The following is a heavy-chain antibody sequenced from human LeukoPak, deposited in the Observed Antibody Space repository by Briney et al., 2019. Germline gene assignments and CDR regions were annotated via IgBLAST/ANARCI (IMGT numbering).Heavy chain of an antibody. CDR2: IWYDGSNK. Sequence: GGPLRLSCAASGFTFSSYGMHWVRQAPGKGLEWVAVIWYDGSNKYYADSVKGRFTISRDNSKNTLYLQMNSLRAEDTAVYYCAREAYYYGSGSYQGPFDYWGQGTLVTVSS. CDR3: AREAYYYGSGSYQGPFDY. D-gene: IGHD3-10*01. CDR1: GFTFSSYG. V-gene: IGHV3-33*01. J-gene: IGHJ4*02.